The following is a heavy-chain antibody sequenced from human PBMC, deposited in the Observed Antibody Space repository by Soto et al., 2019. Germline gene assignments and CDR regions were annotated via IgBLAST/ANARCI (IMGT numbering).Heavy chain of an antibody. J-gene: IGHJ6*04. Sequence: QVQLEQSGAEVKKPGSSVKVSCKASGDTVNNYAISWVRQAPGQGLEWMGGIIPLFGTANDAQKFQGRVTITADESTSPAYMELSSLRSDDTAVYYCAREGRNKVWGVSDFYYFMDVWGTGTTVTVSS. D-gene: IGHD3-10*01. CDR2: IIPLFGTA. CDR1: GDTVNNYA. CDR3: AREGRNKVWGVSDFYYFMDV. V-gene: IGHV1-69*01.